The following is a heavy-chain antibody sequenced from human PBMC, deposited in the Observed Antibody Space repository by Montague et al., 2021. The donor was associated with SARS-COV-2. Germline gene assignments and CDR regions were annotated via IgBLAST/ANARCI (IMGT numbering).Heavy chain of an antibody. CDR3: ARLYGSSFDY. CDR1: GGSVSRISSH. V-gene: IGHV4-39*01. J-gene: IGHJ4*02. D-gene: IGHD4-17*01. CDR2: FYYAGGT. Sequence: SETLSLTCTVSGGSVSRISSHWGWIRQPPGKGLDYIGSFYYAGGTQYNPSLKRRVTISVDTSHDQLSLQMNSVTAADTAVYFCARLYGSSFDYWGQGTLVTVSS.